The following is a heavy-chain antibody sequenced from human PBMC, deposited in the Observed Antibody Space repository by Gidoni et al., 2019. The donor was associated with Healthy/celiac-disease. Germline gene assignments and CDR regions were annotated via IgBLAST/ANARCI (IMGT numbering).Heavy chain of an antibody. V-gene: IGHV3-23*01. J-gene: IGHJ3*02. CDR1: GFTFSSYA. CDR3: AKGSANYYDSSDAFDI. CDR2: ISGSGGST. D-gene: IGHD3-22*01. Sequence: EVQLLESGGGLVQPGGSLRLSCAASGFTFSSYAMSWVSQAPGKGLEWVSAISGSGGSTYYADSVKGRFTISRDNSKNTLYLQMNSLRAEDTAVYYCAKGSANYYDSSDAFDIWGQGTMVTVSS.